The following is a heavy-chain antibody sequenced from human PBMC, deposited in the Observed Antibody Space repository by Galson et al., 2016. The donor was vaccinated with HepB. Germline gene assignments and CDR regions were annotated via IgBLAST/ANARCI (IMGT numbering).Heavy chain of an antibody. CDR1: GFRFSDYW. D-gene: IGHD3-10*01. J-gene: IGHJ4*02. CDR3: ARGRLTMVRGLNGYYFDL. Sequence: SLRLSCAASGFRFSDYWMNWVRRAPGKGLEWVANIKQEGSEKFYVDSLKGRLTISRDNAKNSLFLQMNSLRADDTAAYYCARGRLTMVRGLNGYYFDLWGQGTLVTVSS. V-gene: IGHV3-7*03. CDR2: IKQEGSEK.